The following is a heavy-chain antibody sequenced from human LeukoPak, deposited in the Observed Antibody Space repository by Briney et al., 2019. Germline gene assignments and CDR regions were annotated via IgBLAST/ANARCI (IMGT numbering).Heavy chain of an antibody. CDR1: GGTFSSYA. CDR3: ARVADYGLFDY. J-gene: IGHJ4*02. D-gene: IGHD4-17*01. V-gene: IGHV1-69*04. CDR2: IIPILGIA. Sequence: ASVKVSCKASGGTFSSYAISWVRQAPGQGLEWMGRIIPILGIANYAQKFQGRVTITTDESTSTAYMELSSLRSEDTAVYYCARVADYGLFDYWGQGTLVTVSS.